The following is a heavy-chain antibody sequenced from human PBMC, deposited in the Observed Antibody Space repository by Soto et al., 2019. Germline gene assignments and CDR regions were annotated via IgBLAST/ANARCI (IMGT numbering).Heavy chain of an antibody. CDR3: ARLGTIFGVVITKDYYYYGMDV. Sequence: GESLKISCKGSGYNFTSYWIGWVRQMPGKGLEWMGIIYPGDSDTRYSPSFQGQVTISADKSISTAYLQWSSLKASDTAMYYCARLGTIFGVVITKDYYYYGMDVWGQGTTVTVSS. CDR1: GYNFTSYW. V-gene: IGHV5-51*01. D-gene: IGHD3-3*01. J-gene: IGHJ6*02. CDR2: IYPGDSDT.